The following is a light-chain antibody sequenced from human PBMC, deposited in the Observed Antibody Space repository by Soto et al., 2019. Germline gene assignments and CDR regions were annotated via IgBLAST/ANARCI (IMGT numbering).Light chain of an antibody. CDR1: SSDVGGYNY. V-gene: IGLV2-14*01. J-gene: IGLJ1*01. CDR2: DVS. CDR3: SSYTSSSTLV. Sequence: QSALTQPASVSGSPGQSITISCTGTSSDVGGYNYVSWYQQHPGKAPKLMIYDVSNRPSGDSNRFSGSKSGNTASLTISGLQAEDEADYYCSSYTSSSTLVFGTGTKLTVL.